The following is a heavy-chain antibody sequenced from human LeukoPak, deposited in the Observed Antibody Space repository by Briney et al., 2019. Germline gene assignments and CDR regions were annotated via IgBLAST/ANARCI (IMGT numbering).Heavy chain of an antibody. CDR1: GGSISSGGYS. V-gene: IGHV4-30-2*01. CDR3: ARGVAAGTYYFDY. D-gene: IGHD6-13*01. Sequence: PSETLSLTCAVSGGSISSGGYSWSWIRQPPGKGLEWIGYIYHSGSTYYNPSLKSRVTISVDRSKNQFSLKLSSVTAADTAVYYCARGVAAGTYYFDYWGQGTLVTVSS. CDR2: IYHSGST. J-gene: IGHJ4*02.